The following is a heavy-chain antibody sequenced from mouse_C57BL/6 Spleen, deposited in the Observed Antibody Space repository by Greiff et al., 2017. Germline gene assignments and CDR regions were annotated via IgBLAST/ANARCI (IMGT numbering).Heavy chain of an antibody. CDR2: IDPGDGDT. V-gene: IGHV1-80*01. J-gene: IGHJ3*01. Sequence: VQLQQSGAELVKPGASVKISCKASGYAFSSYWMNWVKQRPGKGLEWIGQIDPGDGDTNYNGKFKGKATLTADKSSSTAYMQLSSLTSEDSAVYFCAREGGMGTTRGAWFAYWGQGTLVTVSA. CDR1: GYAFSSYW. CDR3: AREGGMGTTRGAWFAY. D-gene: IGHD2-14*01.